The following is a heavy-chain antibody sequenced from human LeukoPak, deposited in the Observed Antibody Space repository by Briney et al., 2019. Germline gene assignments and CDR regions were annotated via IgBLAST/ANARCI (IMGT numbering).Heavy chain of an antibody. CDR1: GFTFISYG. J-gene: IGHJ6*02. D-gene: IGHD6-13*01. CDR3: AKEPPSSSSSWYSYYYYYGMDV. CDR2: ISYDGSNK. V-gene: IGHV3-30*18. Sequence: GSSLRLSCAASGFTFISYGMHWARQAPGKGLECVAVISYDGSNKYYADSVKDRFTISRDNSKNTLYLQMNSIRAEDTAVYYCAKEPPSSSSSWYSYYYYYGMDVWGQGTTVTVSS.